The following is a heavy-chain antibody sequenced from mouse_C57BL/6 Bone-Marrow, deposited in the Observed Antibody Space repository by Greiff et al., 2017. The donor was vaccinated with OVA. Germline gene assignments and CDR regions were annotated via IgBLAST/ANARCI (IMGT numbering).Heavy chain of an antibody. CDR2: INPNNGGT. V-gene: IGHV1-22*01. Sequence: VQLQQSGPELVKPGASVKMSCKASGYTFTDYNMHWVKQSHGKSLEWIGYINPNNGGTSYNQKFKGKATLTVNKSSSTAYMELRSLTSEDSAVYYCARSLKIGLWLRRTWFAYWGQGTLVTVSA. D-gene: IGHD2-2*01. CDR1: GYTFTDYN. J-gene: IGHJ3*01. CDR3: ARSLKIGLWLRRTWFAY.